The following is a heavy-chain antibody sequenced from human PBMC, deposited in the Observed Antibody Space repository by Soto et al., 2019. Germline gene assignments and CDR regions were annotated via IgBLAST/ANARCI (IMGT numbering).Heavy chain of an antibody. J-gene: IGHJ6*02. V-gene: IGHV3-49*03. Sequence: PGGSLRLSCTASGFTFGDYAMSWFRQAPGKGLEWVGFIRSKAYGGTTEYAASVKGRFTISRDDSKSIAYLQMNSLKTEDTAVYYCTREGRDGYNPYYGMDVWGQGTTVTVSS. D-gene: IGHD5-12*01. CDR1: GFTFGDYA. CDR3: TREGRDGYNPYYGMDV. CDR2: IRSKAYGGTT.